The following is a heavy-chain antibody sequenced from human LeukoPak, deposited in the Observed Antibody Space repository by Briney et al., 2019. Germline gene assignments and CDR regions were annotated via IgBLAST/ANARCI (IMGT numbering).Heavy chain of an antibody. J-gene: IGHJ6*03. CDR1: GFTFDDYA. V-gene: IGHV3-43*02. D-gene: IGHD3-22*01. CDR2: ISGDDGTT. CDR3: AKDSSGYYTRWFYHYYVDV. Sequence: GGSLRLSCAAPGFTFDDYAMHWVRQAPGKGLEWVSLISGDDGTTYYADSVKGRFTISRDNSKNSLYLQMNSLRTEDTALYYCAKDSSGYYTRWFYHYYVDVWGKGTTVTVSS.